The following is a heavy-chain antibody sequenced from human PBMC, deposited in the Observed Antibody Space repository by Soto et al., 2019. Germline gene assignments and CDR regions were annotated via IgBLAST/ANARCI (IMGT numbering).Heavy chain of an antibody. CDR3: AKRGSGSYFDY. D-gene: IGHD1-26*01. J-gene: IGHJ4*02. CDR1: GFTFSNYA. CDR2: ISGSGDST. Sequence: EVQLLESGGGLVQPGGSLRLSCAASGFTFSNYAMRWARQAPGKGLEWVSAISGSGDSTYYADSVKGRFTISRDNSKNTLYLQMNSLRAEDTAVYYCAKRGSGSYFDYWGQGTLVTVSS. V-gene: IGHV3-23*01.